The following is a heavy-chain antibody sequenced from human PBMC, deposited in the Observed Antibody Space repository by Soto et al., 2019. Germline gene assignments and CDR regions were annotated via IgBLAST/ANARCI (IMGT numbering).Heavy chain of an antibody. CDR2: IHGSGST. Sequence: PSETLSLTCTFSGVSSSDNYWTWIRQPAGKGLEWIGRIHGSGSTSYNPSLKTRLTMSVDTSNNLISLRLTSVTASDTAMYYCARQIYDSDTGPNFQYYFDSWGQGTPVTVSS. CDR1: GVSSSDNY. J-gene: IGHJ4*02. CDR3: ARQIYDSDTGPNFQYYFDS. V-gene: IGHV4-4*07. D-gene: IGHD3-22*01.